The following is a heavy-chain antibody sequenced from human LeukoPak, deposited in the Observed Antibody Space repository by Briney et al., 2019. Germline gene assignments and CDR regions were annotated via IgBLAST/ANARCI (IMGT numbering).Heavy chain of an antibody. V-gene: IGHV5-51*01. J-gene: IGHJ4*02. CDR3: ASYGSGSYYPR. D-gene: IGHD3-10*01. Sequence: GESLKISRTGSGYSFTNYWIGWVRQMPGKGLESKGMIYPGDSDTRYSPSFQGQVTISADQSISTAYLQWSSLKASDTAMYYCASYGSGSYYPRWGQGTLVTVSS. CDR1: GYSFTNYW. CDR2: IYPGDSDT.